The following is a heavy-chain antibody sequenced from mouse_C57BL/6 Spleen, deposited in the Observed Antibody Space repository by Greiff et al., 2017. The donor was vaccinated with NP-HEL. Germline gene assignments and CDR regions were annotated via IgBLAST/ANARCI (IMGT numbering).Heavy chain of an antibody. J-gene: IGHJ1*03. CDR2: ISSGGDYI. CDR3: TRDHYGSSYRYFDV. Sequence: EVKVVESGEGLVKPGGSLKLSCAASGFTFSSYAMSWVRQTPEKRLEWVAYISSGGDYIYYADTVKGRFTISRDNARNTLYLQMSSLKSEDTAMYYCTRDHYGSSYRYFDVWGTGTTVTVSS. CDR1: GFTFSSYA. D-gene: IGHD1-1*01. V-gene: IGHV5-9-1*02.